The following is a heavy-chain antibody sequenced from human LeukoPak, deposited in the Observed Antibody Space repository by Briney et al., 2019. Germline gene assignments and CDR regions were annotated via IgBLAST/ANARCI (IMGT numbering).Heavy chain of an antibody. V-gene: IGHV3-23*01. CDR2: ISGSGYST. Sequence: GGSLRLSCAASGFTFSSYAMSWVRQAPGKGLEWVSVISGSGYSTYYADSVKGRFTISRDNSKNTLYLQMNSLRAEDTALYYCANTGYCTTTSCYDDWDAFDIWGQGTMVTVSS. J-gene: IGHJ3*02. D-gene: IGHD2-2*01. CDR3: ANTGYCTTTSCYDDWDAFDI. CDR1: GFTFSSYA.